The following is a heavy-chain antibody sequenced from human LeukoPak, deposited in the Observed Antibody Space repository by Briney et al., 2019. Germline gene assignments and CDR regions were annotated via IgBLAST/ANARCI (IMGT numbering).Heavy chain of an antibody. Sequence: GGSLRLSCAASGFTFSSYAMSWVRQAPGKGLGWVSAISGSGGSTFYADSVKGRFTISRDNSKNTLYLKMNSLRAEDTAVYYCARPASSRSGPPFDTFNIWGQGTMVTVSS. CDR3: ARPASSRSGPPFDTFNI. V-gene: IGHV3-23*01. J-gene: IGHJ3*02. CDR1: GFTFSSYA. CDR2: ISGSGGST. D-gene: IGHD6-19*01.